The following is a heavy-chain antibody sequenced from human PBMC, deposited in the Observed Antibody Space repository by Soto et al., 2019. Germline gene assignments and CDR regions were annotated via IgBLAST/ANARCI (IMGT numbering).Heavy chain of an antibody. CDR1: GFTFSSYG. J-gene: IGHJ6*02. V-gene: IGHV3-30*18. CDR3: AKDVGRDTYYYYGMDV. D-gene: IGHD3-10*01. Sequence: QVQLVESGGGVVQPGRSLRLSCAASGFTFSSYGRHWVRQAPGKGLEWVAVISYDGSNKYYADSVKGRFTISRDNSKNTLYLQMNSLRAEDTAVYNCAKDVGRDTYYYYGMDVWGQGTTVTVSS. CDR2: ISYDGSNK.